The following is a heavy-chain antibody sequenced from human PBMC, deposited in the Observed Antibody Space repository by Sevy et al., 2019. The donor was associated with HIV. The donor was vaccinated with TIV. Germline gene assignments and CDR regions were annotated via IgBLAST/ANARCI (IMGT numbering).Heavy chain of an antibody. D-gene: IGHD3-22*01. CDR2: ISGGDVST. V-gene: IGHV3-23*01. J-gene: IGHJ2*01. CDR3: AKFGDYYDSGGYYWYFDF. Sequence: GGSLRLSCAASGFIFSDYAMSWVRQAPGKGLEWVSSISGGDVSTYYADSVKGRFTVSRDNSKNTLYLQMNTLRAEDTALYYFAKFGDYYDSGGYYWYFDFWGRGTLVTVSS. CDR1: GFIFSDYA.